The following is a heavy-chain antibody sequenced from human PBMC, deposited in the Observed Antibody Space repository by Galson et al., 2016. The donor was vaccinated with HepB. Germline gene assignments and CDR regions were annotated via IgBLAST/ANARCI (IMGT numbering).Heavy chain of an antibody. CDR1: GFTLSSYW. CDR3: VRDHSLVFDY. CDR2: ITQDGGER. D-gene: IGHD2-21*01. Sequence: SLRLSCAASGFTLSSYWMSWVRQAPGKGLEWVAIITQDGGERYYVDSVKGRFTISRDNAKNSLFLQMNSLRAEDTAVYYCVRDHSLVFDYWGQGTLVTVSS. V-gene: IGHV3-7*01. J-gene: IGHJ4*02.